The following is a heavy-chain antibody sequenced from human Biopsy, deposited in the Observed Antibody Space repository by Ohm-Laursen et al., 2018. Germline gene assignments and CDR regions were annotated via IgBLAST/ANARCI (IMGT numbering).Heavy chain of an antibody. CDR1: GGSISDSTYH. Sequence: SDTLSLTCTVSGGSISDSTYHWGWIRQSPGKGLEWIGNIYYSGNTDYSPSLKSRVTISVDMSNNQFSLKLRSVTAADTAVYYCARQVDFWSGYVDYWGQGTLVAVSS. J-gene: IGHJ4*02. CDR2: IYYSGNT. CDR3: ARQVDFWSGYVDY. D-gene: IGHD3-3*01. V-gene: IGHV4-39*01.